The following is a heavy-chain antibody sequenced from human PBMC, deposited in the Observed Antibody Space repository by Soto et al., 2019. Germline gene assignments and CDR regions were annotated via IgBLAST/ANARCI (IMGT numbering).Heavy chain of an antibody. J-gene: IGHJ5*02. V-gene: IGHV2-5*01. CDR1: GFSINTGGVG. CDR2: IYWNEDK. Sequence: QITLKESGPPLVQPTQTLTLTCTLSGFSINTGGVGVGWIRQPPGKALEWLALIYWNEDKRYSPSLKSRLTITKDTSKNQVVLAMTDVDPVDTATYYCAHRGYGDYPRDNWFDPWGQGTLVTVSS. D-gene: IGHD4-17*01. CDR3: AHRGYGDYPRDNWFDP.